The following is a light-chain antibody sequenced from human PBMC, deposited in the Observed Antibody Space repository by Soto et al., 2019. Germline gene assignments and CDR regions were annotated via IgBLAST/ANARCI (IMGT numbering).Light chain of an antibody. Sequence: EIELTQSPATLSLSPGERATLFCRASQSITSNFLSWHQQKPGQAPRLLIYGAFNRGTGIPVRCSGSGSGTAFTLIISRLEPSDFAVYYCHQYDSPPWAFGQGTKVEIK. J-gene: IGKJ1*01. CDR3: HQYDSPPWA. CDR1: QSITSNF. V-gene: IGKV3-20*01. CDR2: GAF.